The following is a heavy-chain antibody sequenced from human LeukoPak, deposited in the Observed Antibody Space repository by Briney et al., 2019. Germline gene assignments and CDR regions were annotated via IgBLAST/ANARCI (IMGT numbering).Heavy chain of an antibody. V-gene: IGHV4-4*02. Sequence: SETLSLTCAVSGGSISSSNWWSWVRPPPGKGLEWIGEIYHSGSTNYNPSLKSRVTISVDKSKNQFSLKLSSVTAADTAVYYCARANDCSGGSCYDPWGQGTLVTVSS. CDR1: GGSISSSNW. J-gene: IGHJ5*02. D-gene: IGHD2-15*01. CDR2: IYHSGST. CDR3: ARANDCSGGSCYDP.